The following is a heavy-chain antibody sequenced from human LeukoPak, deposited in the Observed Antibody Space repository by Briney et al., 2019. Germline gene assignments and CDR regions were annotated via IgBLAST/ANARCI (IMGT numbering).Heavy chain of an antibody. CDR2: MNPNSGNT. Sequence: ASVKVSCKASGYTFTSYDINWVRQATGQGLEWMGWMNPNSGNTGYAQKFQGRVTMTRNTSISTAYMELSSLRSEDTAVYYCARGASRYYDILTGHHYYYYYMDVWGKGTTVTISS. V-gene: IGHV1-8*01. J-gene: IGHJ6*03. CDR3: ARGASRYYDILTGHHYYYYYMDV. D-gene: IGHD3-9*01. CDR1: GYTFTSYD.